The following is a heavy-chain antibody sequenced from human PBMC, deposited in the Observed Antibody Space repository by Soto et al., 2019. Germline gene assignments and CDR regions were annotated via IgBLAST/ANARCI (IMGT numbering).Heavy chain of an antibody. V-gene: IGHV1-18*01. CDR1: GYTLNTYG. Sequence: SVKVSCKTSGYTLNTYGINWVRQAPGQGLELMGWISAYDGKTTYAEKFQGRVTMTTDTSTSTAYMELRSLRSDDTAIYYCARDPHDFWTSYWFDPWGQGTPVTGSS. J-gene: IGHJ5*02. D-gene: IGHD3-3*01. CDR2: ISAYDGKT. CDR3: ARDPHDFWTSYWFDP.